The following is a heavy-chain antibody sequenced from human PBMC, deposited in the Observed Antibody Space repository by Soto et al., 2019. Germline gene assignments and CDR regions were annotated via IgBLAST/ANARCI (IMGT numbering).Heavy chain of an antibody. V-gene: IGHV5-51*01. CDR2: IFPGDSDI. CDR1: GYKFTRYW. Sequence: PGESLKISCKGIGYKFTRYWIGWVRQMPGKGLEWMGIIFPGDSDIRYSPSFQGQVTISADKSINTAYLQWNSLKASDTAIYYCARSSGMDVWGQGTTVTVSS. J-gene: IGHJ6*02. CDR3: ARSSGMDV.